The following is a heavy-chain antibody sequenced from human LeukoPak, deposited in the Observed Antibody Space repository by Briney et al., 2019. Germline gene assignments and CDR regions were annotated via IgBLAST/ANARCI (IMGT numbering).Heavy chain of an antibody. CDR1: GFTFSSYS. V-gene: IGHV3-21*01. CDR3: ARAPSAEDTFDI. Sequence: PGGSLRLSCAASGFTFSSYSMNWVRQAPGKGLEWVSYISSSSSYIYYADSVKGRFTISRDNAKNSLYLQMNSLRAEDTAVYYCARAPSAEDTFDIWGQGTMVTVSS. J-gene: IGHJ3*02. CDR2: ISSSSSYI. D-gene: IGHD1-26*01.